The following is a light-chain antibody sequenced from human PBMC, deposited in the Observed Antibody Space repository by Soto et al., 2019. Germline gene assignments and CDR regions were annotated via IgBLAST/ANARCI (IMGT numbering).Light chain of an antibody. CDR2: DVS. V-gene: IGLV2-11*01. CDR1: SSDIGNYNY. CDR3: QSYDMSLNNYV. Sequence: QSVLTQPRSVSGSPGQSVTISCTGTSSDIGNYNYVSWYQQYPGKAPKLIIYDVSKRPSGIPDRFFGSKFGNTASLTISGLQAEDEADYLCQSYDMSLNNYVFGTAKKVTV. J-gene: IGLJ1*01.